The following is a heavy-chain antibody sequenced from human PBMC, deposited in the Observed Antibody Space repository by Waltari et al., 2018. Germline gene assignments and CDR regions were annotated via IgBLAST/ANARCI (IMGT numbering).Heavy chain of an antibody. CDR3: ATLTTVTQFDY. CDR1: GGSISSSSYY. V-gene: IGHV4-39*07. Sequence: QLQLQESGPGLVKPSATLSLTCTVSGGSISSSSYYWGWIRQPPGKGLEWIGSIYYSGSTYYNPSLKSRVTISVDTSKNQFSLKLSSVTAADTAVYYCATLTTVTQFDYWGQGTLVTVSS. CDR2: IYYSGST. J-gene: IGHJ4*02. D-gene: IGHD4-17*01.